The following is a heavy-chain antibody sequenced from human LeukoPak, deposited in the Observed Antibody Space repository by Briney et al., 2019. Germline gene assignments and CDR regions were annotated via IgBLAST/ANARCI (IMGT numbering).Heavy chain of an antibody. V-gene: IGHV1-2*02. CDR2: INPNSGGT. Sequence: GASVKVSCKASGYTFTGYYMHWVRQAPGQGREWMGWINPNSGGTNYAQNFQGRVTMTRDTSISTAYMELSRLRSDDTAVYYCARDASVVVVPAAISFIDYWGQGTLVTVSS. J-gene: IGHJ4*02. CDR3: ARDASVVVVPAAISFIDY. D-gene: IGHD2-2*01. CDR1: GYTFTGYY.